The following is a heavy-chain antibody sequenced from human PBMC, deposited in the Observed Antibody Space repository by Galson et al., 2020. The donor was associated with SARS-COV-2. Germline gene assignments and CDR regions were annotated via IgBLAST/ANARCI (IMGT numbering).Heavy chain of an antibody. J-gene: IGHJ5*02. CDR3: ARVASIAAPQLSIPNWFDP. CDR2: IYYSGST. D-gene: IGHD6-6*01. V-gene: IGHV4-59*01. Sequence: SETLSLTCTVSGGSISSYYWSWIRQPPGKGLEWIGYIYYSGSTNYNPSLKSRVTISVDTSKNQFSLKLSSVTAADTAVYYCARVASIAAPQLSIPNWFDPWGQGTLVTVSS. CDR1: GGSISSYY.